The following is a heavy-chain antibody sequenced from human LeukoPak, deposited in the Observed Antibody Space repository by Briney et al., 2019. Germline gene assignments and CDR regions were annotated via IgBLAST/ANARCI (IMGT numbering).Heavy chain of an antibody. CDR2: IGSSSSTI. CDR1: GFTFGSFS. D-gene: IGHD1-26*01. V-gene: IGHV3-48*01. Sequence: GGSLRLPCAASGFTFGSFSMSWVRQAPGMGLEWASYIGSSSSTIYYADSVKGRFTISRDNVKKSLYLQMNSLRAEDTAVYYCARVGGRGIDYWGQGTLVTVSS. CDR3: ARVGGRGIDY. J-gene: IGHJ4*02.